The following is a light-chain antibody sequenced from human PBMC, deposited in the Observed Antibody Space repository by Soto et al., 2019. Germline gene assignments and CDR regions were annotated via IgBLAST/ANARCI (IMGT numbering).Light chain of an antibody. CDR3: CTYAGSSTLNV. Sequence: QSVLTQPASVSGSPGQSITISCTGTSSDVGSYNLVSWYQQHPGKAPKLMIYEVSKRPSGVSNRFSGSKSGNTASLTISGLQAEVEADYYSCTYAGSSTLNVFGTGTKVTVL. V-gene: IGLV2-23*02. CDR1: SSDVGSYNL. J-gene: IGLJ1*01. CDR2: EVS.